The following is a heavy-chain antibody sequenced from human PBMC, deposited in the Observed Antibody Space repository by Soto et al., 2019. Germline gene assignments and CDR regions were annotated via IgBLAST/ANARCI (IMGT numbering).Heavy chain of an antibody. Sequence: PSETLSLTCTVSGASVSSGRYYWNWIRQPPGRGLEWIGYIYYSGSTSYNPSLKSRVTISVDTSKNRFSLNLRSVNAADTAVYYCARWSHSGYEPYFDYWGQGTLVTVSS. V-gene: IGHV4-61*01. D-gene: IGHD5-12*01. CDR2: IYYSGST. CDR1: GASVSSGRYY. CDR3: ARWSHSGYEPYFDY. J-gene: IGHJ4*02.